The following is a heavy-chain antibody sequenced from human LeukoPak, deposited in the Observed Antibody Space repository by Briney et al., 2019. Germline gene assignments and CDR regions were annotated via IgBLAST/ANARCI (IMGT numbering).Heavy chain of an antibody. CDR2: ISRRGSST. J-gene: IGHJ4*02. V-gene: IGHV3-11*01. CDR3: ARDRLTTKYYFDY. CDR1: GFTFSDYY. Sequence: PGGSLRLSCAVSGFTFSDYYMGWIRQAPGKGLEWVSYISRRGSSTYYADSVRGRFTISRDNAKNSLYLQMTSLRAEDTAVYYCARDRLTTKYYFDYWGQGTLVTVSS. D-gene: IGHD3-16*01.